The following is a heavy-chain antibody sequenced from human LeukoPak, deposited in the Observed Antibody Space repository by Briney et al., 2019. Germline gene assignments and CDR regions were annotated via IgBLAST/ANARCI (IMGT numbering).Heavy chain of an antibody. CDR2: INPNSGGT. D-gene: IGHD2-2*01. CDR3: ARASGDFCSSSTCFKSLYYYYMDV. J-gene: IGHJ6*03. V-gene: IGHV1-2*02. CDR1: GYTFTGYY. Sequence: ASVKDSCKASGYTFTGYYMHWVRQAPGQGLEWMGWINPNSGGTNYAQNFQGRATMTRDTSISTAYMELSRLRSDDTAVYYCARASGDFCSSSTCFKSLYYYYMDVWGKGTTVTVSS.